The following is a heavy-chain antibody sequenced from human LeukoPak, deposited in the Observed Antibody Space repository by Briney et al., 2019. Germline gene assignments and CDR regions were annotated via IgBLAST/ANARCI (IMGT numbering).Heavy chain of an antibody. Sequence: SETLSLTCTVPGSSISSHSWNWIRQPPGKGLEWIGYVSHSGNTSYSPSLKDRVTISLDTSKNQFSLKLTSVTAADTAVFYCVRAFTVTTGVYYFDYWGQGTLVTVSS. CDR3: VRAFTVTTGVYYFDY. CDR1: GSSISSHS. V-gene: IGHV4-59*11. J-gene: IGHJ4*02. CDR2: VSHSGNT. D-gene: IGHD4-17*01.